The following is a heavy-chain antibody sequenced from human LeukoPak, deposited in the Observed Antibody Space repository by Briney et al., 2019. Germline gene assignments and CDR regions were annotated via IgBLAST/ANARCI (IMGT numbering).Heavy chain of an antibody. Sequence: GGSLRLSCAASGFSFSTYSMNWVRQAPGKGLEWVSYIVGSSSTIYYADSVKGRFTISRDNAKNSLYLQMNSLRAEDTAVYYCARDLFPDSYYFDYWGQGTLVTVSS. CDR2: IVGSSSTI. CDR3: ARDLFPDSYYFDY. J-gene: IGHJ4*02. CDR1: GFSFSTYS. V-gene: IGHV3-48*04. D-gene: IGHD6-6*01.